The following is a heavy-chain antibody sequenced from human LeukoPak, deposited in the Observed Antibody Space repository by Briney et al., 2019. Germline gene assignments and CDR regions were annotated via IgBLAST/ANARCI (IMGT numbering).Heavy chain of an antibody. CDR2: IYYSGST. J-gene: IGHJ4*02. D-gene: IGHD3-10*01. Sequence: SETLSLTCTVSGGSISSSSYYWGWIRQPPGKGLEWIGSIYYSGSTYYNPSLKSRVTISVDTSKNQFSLKLSSVTAADTAVYYCAREGSGRPFDYWGQGTLVTVSS. V-gene: IGHV4-39*07. CDR1: GGSISSSSYY. CDR3: AREGSGRPFDY.